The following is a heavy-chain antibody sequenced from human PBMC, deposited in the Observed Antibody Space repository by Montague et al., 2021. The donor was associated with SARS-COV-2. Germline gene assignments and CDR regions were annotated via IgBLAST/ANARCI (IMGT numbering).Heavy chain of an antibody. J-gene: IGHJ4*02. CDR1: GYSISSGYY. Sequence: SETLSLTCSVSGYSISSGYYWGWIRQPPGKGLEWVGCISYIGKTYYSPSLKSRLTISLDSSKNQLSLQARSVTAAGTAVYYCVRVLDNRGRDYWGQGTLVTVSS. CDR2: ISYIGKT. D-gene: IGHD3/OR15-3a*01. V-gene: IGHV4-38-2*02. CDR3: VRVLDNRGRDY.